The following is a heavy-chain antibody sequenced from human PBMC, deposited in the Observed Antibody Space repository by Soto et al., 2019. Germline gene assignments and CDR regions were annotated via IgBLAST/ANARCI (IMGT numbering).Heavy chain of an antibody. J-gene: IGHJ4*02. V-gene: IGHV1-18*01. CDR3: ARALIAAAAPGGDY. CDR1: GYTFTSYG. Sequence: ASVKVSCKASGYTFTSYGISWVRQAPGQGLEWTGWISAYNGNTNYAQKLQGRVTMTTDTSTSTAYMELRSLRSDDTAVYYCARALIAAAAPGGDYWGQGTLVTVSS. D-gene: IGHD6-13*01. CDR2: ISAYNGNT.